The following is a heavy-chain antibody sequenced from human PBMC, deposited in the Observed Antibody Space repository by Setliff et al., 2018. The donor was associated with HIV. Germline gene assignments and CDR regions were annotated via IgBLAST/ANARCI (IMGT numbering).Heavy chain of an antibody. J-gene: IGHJ6*03. D-gene: IGHD6-13*01. Sequence: PSETLSLTCAVYGGSFSGYCWSWIRQPPGKGLEWIGKIQHSGRINYNLSLRSRVTTSVDTSKNQFSLRLRSVTAADTAVYYCARVSCSSWYSIPRYYYYSMDVWGNGTTVTVSS. CDR3: ARVSCSSWYSIPRYYYYSMDV. V-gene: IGHV4-34*01. CDR1: GGSFSGYC. CDR2: IQHSGRI.